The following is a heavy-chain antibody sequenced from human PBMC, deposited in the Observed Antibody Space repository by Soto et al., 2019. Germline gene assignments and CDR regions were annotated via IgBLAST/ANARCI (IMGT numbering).Heavy chain of an antibody. CDR1: GGSISNCY. CDR2: IYTSGYT. CDR3: ARERREEIHDGYDIDY. J-gene: IGHJ4*02. D-gene: IGHD5-12*01. V-gene: IGHV4-4*07. Sequence: SESLSLTCAVSGGSISNCYWSGMRQPAGKGLEWIGRIYTSGYTDYNPSLKSRVTISLDTSKNQFSLKVTSMTAADTAVYYCARERREEIHDGYDIDYWGQGILVTVSS.